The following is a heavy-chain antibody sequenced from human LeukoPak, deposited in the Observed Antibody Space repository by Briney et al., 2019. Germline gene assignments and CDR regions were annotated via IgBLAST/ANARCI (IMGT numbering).Heavy chain of an antibody. CDR2: IYYSGST. V-gene: IGHV4-39*01. CDR1: GGSISSSSYY. CDR3: ARHPTMVRGVTYYYYYYMDV. J-gene: IGHJ6*03. D-gene: IGHD3-10*01. Sequence: SETLSLTCTVSGGSISSSSYYWGWIRQPPGKGLEWIGSIYYSGSTYYNPSLKSRVTISVDTSKNQFSLKLSSVTAADTAVYYCARHPTMVRGVTYYYYYYMDVWGKGTTVTVSS.